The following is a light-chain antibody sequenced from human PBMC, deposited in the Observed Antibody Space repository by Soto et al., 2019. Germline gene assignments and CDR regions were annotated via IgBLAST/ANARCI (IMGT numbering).Light chain of an antibody. Sequence: QSVLTQPPSASGTPGQSLTISCSGSSSNIGSHFVYWYQHVPGTAPKLLIFRDGQRPSGVPARFFGSKSGTSASLAFSGLRSEDEADYYCAVWDQRLTGWVFGGGTKLTVL. CDR3: AVWDQRLTGWV. J-gene: IGLJ3*02. V-gene: IGLV1-47*01. CDR2: RDG. CDR1: SSNIGSHF.